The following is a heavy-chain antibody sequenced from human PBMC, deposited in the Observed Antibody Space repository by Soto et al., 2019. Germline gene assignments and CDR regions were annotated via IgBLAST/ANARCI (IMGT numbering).Heavy chain of an antibody. Sequence: SGPTLVNPTETLTLTCTVSGFSLTNARXGVSWIRQPPGKALEWLAHIFSNDEKSYSTSLKIRLIISKDTSKSQVVLTMTNMDPEDTATYYCARIQSIAAAGTTAFYIWGQGTMVTLSS. CDR2: IFSNDEK. CDR1: GFSLTNARXG. D-gene: IGHD6-13*01. V-gene: IGHV2-26*01. J-gene: IGHJ3*02. CDR3: ARIQSIAAAGTTAFYI.